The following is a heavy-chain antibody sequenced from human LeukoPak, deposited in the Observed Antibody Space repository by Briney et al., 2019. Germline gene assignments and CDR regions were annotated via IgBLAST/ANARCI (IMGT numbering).Heavy chain of an antibody. CDR3: ARDWFLTTDSFDY. CDR2: IKQDGSEK. Sequence: SGGSLRLSCAASGFTFSSYWMSWVLQAPGKGLEWVANIKQDGSEKYYVDSVKGRFTISRDNAKNSLYLQMNSLRAEDTAVYYCARDWFLTTDSFDYWGQGTLVTVSS. V-gene: IGHV3-7*01. D-gene: IGHD4-11*01. J-gene: IGHJ4*02. CDR1: GFTFSSYW.